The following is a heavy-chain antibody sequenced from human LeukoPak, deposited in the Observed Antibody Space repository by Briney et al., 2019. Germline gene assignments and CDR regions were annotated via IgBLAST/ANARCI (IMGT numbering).Heavy chain of an antibody. CDR1: GGSFSGYF. CDR2: IYYSGRT. V-gene: IGHV4-59*01. J-gene: IGHJ3*02. CDR3: ARFDSSGYRAFDM. D-gene: IGHD3-22*01. Sequence: PSETLSLTCAVYGGSFSGYFWSWIRQPPGKGLEYIGYIYYSGRTNYNPPLMSRVTMSVDTSKNQFSLKLSSVTAADTAVYYCARFDSSGYRAFDMWGQGTMVTVSS.